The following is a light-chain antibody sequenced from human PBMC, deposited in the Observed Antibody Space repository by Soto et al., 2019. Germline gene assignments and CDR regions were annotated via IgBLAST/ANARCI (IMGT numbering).Light chain of an antibody. CDR2: AAS. CDR3: HQYDNAPQT. V-gene: IGKV3-20*01. J-gene: IGKJ2*01. CDR1: QSMKRRY. Sequence: EIVLMQSPGTLSLSPGESATLFCRASQSMKRRYLAWYQQKPGQAPRALIYAASIRATGIPDRFSGSGSGTDFSLTISRLEPEDFAVYYCHQYDNAPQTFGQGTKVDIK.